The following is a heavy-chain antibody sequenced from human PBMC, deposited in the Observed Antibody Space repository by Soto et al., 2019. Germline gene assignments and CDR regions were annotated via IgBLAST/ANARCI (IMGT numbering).Heavy chain of an antibody. J-gene: IGHJ4*02. CDR1: GGSISNVDYY. V-gene: IGHV4-30-4*01. CDR2: IHNGGTT. D-gene: IGHD7-27*01. CDR3: ARGPSGDKVDY. Sequence: QVQLQESGPGRVKPSQTLSLTCTVSGGSISNVDYYWSWIRQSPDKGLAWIGHIHNGGTTGYNPFPTTRITIAVHTSKALVYPELTSVTAADTAVYYCARGPSGDKVDYWSQGTLVTAPS.